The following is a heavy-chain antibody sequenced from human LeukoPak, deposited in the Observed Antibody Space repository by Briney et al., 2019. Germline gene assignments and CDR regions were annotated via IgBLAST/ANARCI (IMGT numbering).Heavy chain of an antibody. CDR3: AKDRAAGAVTTYDS. CDR2: ISYDGSNK. J-gene: IGHJ4*02. CDR1: GFTFSSYA. D-gene: IGHD4-17*01. V-gene: IGHV3-30-3*01. Sequence: GGSLRLSCAASGFTFSSYAMYWVRQAPGKGLEWVAQISYDGSNKYYADFVKGRFTISRDNSKNTLSLHMNSLRAEDTSLYYCAKDRAAGAVTTYDSWGQGTLVTVSS.